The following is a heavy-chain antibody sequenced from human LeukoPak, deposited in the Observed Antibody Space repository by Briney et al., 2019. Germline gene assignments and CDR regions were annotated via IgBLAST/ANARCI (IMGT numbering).Heavy chain of an antibody. CDR3: ARAPPRYYYDSSGYYSY. D-gene: IGHD3-22*01. CDR1: GYTFTSYG. J-gene: IGHJ4*02. CDR2: SSAYNGNT. V-gene: IGHV1-18*01. Sequence: ASVKVSCKASGYTFTSYGISWVRQAPGQGLEWMGWSSAYNGNTNYAQKLQGRVTMTTDTSTSTAYMELRSLRSDDTAVYYCARAPPRYYYDSSGYYSYWGQGTLVTVSS.